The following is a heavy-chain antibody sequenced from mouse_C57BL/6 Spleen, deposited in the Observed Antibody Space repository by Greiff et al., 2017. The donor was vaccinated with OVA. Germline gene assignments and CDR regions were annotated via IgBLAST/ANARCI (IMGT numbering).Heavy chain of an antibody. D-gene: IGHD3-2*02. Sequence: QVHVKQSGPELVKPGASVKISCKASGYAFSSSWMNWVKQRPGKGLEWIGRIYPGDGDTNYNGKFKGKATLTADKSSSTAYMQLSSLTSEDSAVYFCAREGDSSGYPWFAYWGQGTLVTVSA. CDR3: AREGDSSGYPWFAY. J-gene: IGHJ3*01. CDR1: GYAFSSSW. CDR2: IYPGDGDT. V-gene: IGHV1-82*01.